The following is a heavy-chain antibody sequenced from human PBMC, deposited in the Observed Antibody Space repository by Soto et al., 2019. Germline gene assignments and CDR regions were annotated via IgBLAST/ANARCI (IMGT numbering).Heavy chain of an antibody. CDR1: GYTFTSYA. J-gene: IGHJ6*02. CDR2: INAGNGNT. Sequence: ASVKVSCKASGYTFTSYAMHWVRQAPGQRLEWMGWINAGNGNTKYSQKFQGRVTITRDTSASTAYMELSSLRSEDTAVYYCARAVSIDYSYYGMDVWGQGTTVTVSS. D-gene: IGHD3-16*02. V-gene: IGHV1-3*01. CDR3: ARAVSIDYSYYGMDV.